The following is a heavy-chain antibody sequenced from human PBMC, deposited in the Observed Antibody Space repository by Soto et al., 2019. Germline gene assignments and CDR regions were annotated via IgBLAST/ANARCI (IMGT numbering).Heavy chain of an antibody. CDR1: GFIFSSYG. V-gene: IGHV3-23*01. CDR2: MTGSGGVT. CDR3: AKRGGTSGYYPWDY. J-gene: IGHJ4*02. D-gene: IGHD3-22*01. Sequence: EVQLLESGGDLVQPGGSLRLSCAASGFIFSSYGMSWVRQAPGKGLEWVSAMTGSGGVTYYADSVKGRFTISRDNSKTTLYLQMNILRADDTAVYYCAKRGGTSGYYPWDYWGQGILVTVSS.